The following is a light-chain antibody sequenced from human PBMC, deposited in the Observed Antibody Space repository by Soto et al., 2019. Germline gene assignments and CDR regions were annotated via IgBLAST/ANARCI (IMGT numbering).Light chain of an antibody. CDR3: SSYAGGNNPFV. Sequence: QSVLTQPPSASGSPGQSVTISCTGTSSDVGGYNYVPWYQQYPGKAPKLMIYEVSKRPSGVPDRFSGSKSGNTASLTVSGLQAEDEADYYCSSYAGGNNPFVFGTGTKVTVL. V-gene: IGLV2-8*01. J-gene: IGLJ1*01. CDR2: EVS. CDR1: SSDVGGYNY.